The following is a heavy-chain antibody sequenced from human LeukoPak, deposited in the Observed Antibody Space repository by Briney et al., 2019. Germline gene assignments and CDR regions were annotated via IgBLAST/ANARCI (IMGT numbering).Heavy chain of an antibody. CDR1: GFTFSDYY. Sequence: PGGSLRLSCAASGFTFSDYYMNWIRQAPGKGLEWVSYISSSSSSYIYYADSMKGRFTISRDNDKKPLYLQMTGLRVEDTGVYYCASWGERALDNWGEKPLVTVS. CDR2: ISSSSSSYI. D-gene: IGHD3-10*01. V-gene: IGHV3-11*06. J-gene: IGHJ4*02. CDR3: ASWGERALDN.